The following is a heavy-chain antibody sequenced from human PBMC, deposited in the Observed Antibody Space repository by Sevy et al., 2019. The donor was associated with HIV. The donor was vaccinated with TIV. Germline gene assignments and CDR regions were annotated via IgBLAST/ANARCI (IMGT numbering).Heavy chain of an antibody. Sequence: GGSLRLSCAASGFTFSSSAMHWVRQAPAKGLEWVALISHDGTNKYYADSVKGRFTISRDTSKNTLYLQMNSLRAEDTAVYYCARDMAHLPIAVAGNFYYYYGMDVWGQGTTVTVSS. CDR1: GFTFSSSA. V-gene: IGHV3-30*04. CDR3: ARDMAHLPIAVAGNFYYYYGMDV. CDR2: ISHDGTNK. D-gene: IGHD6-19*01. J-gene: IGHJ6*02.